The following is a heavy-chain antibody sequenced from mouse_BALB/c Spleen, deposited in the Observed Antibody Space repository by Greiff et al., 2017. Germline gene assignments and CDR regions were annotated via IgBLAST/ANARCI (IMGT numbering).Heavy chain of an antibody. CDR2: IWWNDNK. CDR1: GFSLSTYGIG. J-gene: IGHJ4*01. V-gene: IGHV8-11*01. CDR3: ARIDRDPYYYAMDY. Sequence: QVTLKESGPGILQPSQTLSLTCSFSGFSLSTYGIGVGWIRQPSGKGLEWLAHIWWNDNKYYNTALKSRLTISKDTSKNQVFLKIASVDTADTATYYCARIDRDPYYYAMDYWGQGTSVTVSS.